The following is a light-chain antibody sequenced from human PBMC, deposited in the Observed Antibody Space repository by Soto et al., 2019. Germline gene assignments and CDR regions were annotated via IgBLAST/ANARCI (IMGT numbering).Light chain of an antibody. V-gene: IGLV2-14*03. CDR3: NSYTTTSTLCV. CDR1: SSDVGGFNY. J-gene: IGLJ1*01. Sequence: QSVLTQPASVSGSPGQSITISCTGTSSDVGGFNYVSWYQQHPGKAPKLMIFDVSNRPSGVSDRFSGSKSGNTASLTISGLQAEDEADYYCNSYTTTSTLCVFGTGTQVTVL. CDR2: DVS.